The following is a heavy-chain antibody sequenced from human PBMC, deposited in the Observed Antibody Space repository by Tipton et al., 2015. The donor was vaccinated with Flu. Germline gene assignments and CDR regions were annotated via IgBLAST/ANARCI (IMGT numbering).Heavy chain of an antibody. CDR2: IYTSGST. J-gene: IGHJ3*02. D-gene: IGHD2-15*01. V-gene: IGHV4-4*07. Sequence: LRLSCTVSGDSISSYHWSWIRQPAGKGLEWLGRIYTSGSTNYNPSLKSRVTMSGDTSKNQFSLKLSSVTAADTAVYYCARGPCSGGNCYVKGAFDIWGQGTMVTVSS. CDR3: ARGPCSGGNCYVKGAFDI. CDR1: GDSISSYH.